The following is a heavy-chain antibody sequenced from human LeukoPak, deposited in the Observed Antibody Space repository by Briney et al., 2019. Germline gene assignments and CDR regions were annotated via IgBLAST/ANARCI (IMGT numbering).Heavy chain of an antibody. V-gene: IGHV3-30-3*01. CDR2: ISFDGSIK. CDR1: GFTFSSYA. J-gene: IGHJ4*02. CDR3: AKVIREVDMSYDY. Sequence: GGSLRLSCAASGFTFSSYAMHWVRQAPGKGLEWVAVISFDGSIKFYADSVKGRFTISRDNSKNTLYLQMNSLRAEDTAVYYCAKVIREVDMSYDYWGQGALVTVSS. D-gene: IGHD5-24*01.